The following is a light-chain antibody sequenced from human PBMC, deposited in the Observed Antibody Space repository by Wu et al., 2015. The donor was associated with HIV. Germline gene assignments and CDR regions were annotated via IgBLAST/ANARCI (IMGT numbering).Light chain of an antibody. V-gene: IGKV3D-15*03. Sequence: ERVMTQSPATLSVSPGETATLSCRASQSVSANLAWYQQKPGQPPRLLIYSTSVRATGIPDRFSGSGSGTDFSLTISNMQSEDFAVYYCQQYDDWPPSYTFGQGTKLEI. CDR3: QQYDDWPPSYT. CDR2: STS. J-gene: IGKJ2*01. CDR1: QSVSAN.